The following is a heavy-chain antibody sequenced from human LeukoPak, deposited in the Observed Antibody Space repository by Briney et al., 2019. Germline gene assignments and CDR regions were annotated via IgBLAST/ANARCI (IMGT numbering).Heavy chain of an antibody. D-gene: IGHD5-24*01. J-gene: IGHJ4*02. CDR3: ARDQGAMVTMPFDY. Sequence: GLEWMGWISAYNGNTNYAQKLQGRVTLTTDTSTSTAYMELRSLRSDDTAVYYCARDQGAMVTMPFDYWGQGTLVTVST. CDR2: ISAYNGNT. V-gene: IGHV1-18*01.